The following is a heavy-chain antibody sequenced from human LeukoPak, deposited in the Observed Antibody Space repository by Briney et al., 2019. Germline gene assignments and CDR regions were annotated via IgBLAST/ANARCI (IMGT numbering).Heavy chain of an antibody. D-gene: IGHD3-22*01. CDR2: INAGNGNT. J-gene: IGHJ3*02. CDR1: GYTFTSYA. V-gene: IGHV1-3*01. CDR3: AREGIVDPAFDI. Sequence: ASVKVSCKASGYTFTSYAMHWVRQAPGQRLEWMGWINAGNGNTKYSQKFQGRVTITRDTSASTAYMELSSLRSEDTAVYYCAREGIVDPAFDIWGQGTMVTVSS.